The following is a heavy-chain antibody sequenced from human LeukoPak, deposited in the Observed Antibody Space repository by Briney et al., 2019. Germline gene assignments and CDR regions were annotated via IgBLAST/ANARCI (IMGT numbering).Heavy chain of an antibody. J-gene: IGHJ5*02. CDR2: ISYDGSNE. CDR1: GFTFSSYG. V-gene: IGHV3-30*18. Sequence: GRSLRLSCAASGFTFSSYGMHWVRQAPGKGLEWVAVISYDGSNEYYADSVKGRFTISRDNSKNTLYLQMNSLRAEDTAVYYCAKDYAMVQGVMRLLDPWGQGTLVTVSS. D-gene: IGHD3-10*01. CDR3: AKDYAMVQGVMRLLDP.